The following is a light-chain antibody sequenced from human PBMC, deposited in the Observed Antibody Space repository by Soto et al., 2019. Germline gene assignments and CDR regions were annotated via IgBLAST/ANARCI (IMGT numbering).Light chain of an antibody. CDR2: GAS. CDR1: QSVSSN. V-gene: IGKV3-15*01. CDR3: QQYNKWPLIT. Sequence: EIVMTQSPATLSGSPGERSTVSFTASQSVSSNLAWYQQKPGQAPRLLIYGASTRATGIPARFSGSGSGTEFTLTISSLQSEDFAVYYCQQYNKWPLITFGQGTR. J-gene: IGKJ5*01.